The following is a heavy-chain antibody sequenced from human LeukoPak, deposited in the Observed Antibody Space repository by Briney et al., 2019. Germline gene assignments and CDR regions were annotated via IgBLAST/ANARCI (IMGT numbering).Heavy chain of an antibody. CDR3: ARDPFTSGDSYDSSGYSGY. Sequence: PGGSLRLSCAASGFTFSSYSMNWVRQDPGKGLEWGSSISSSSSYIYYADSVKGRFTISRDNAKNSLYLQMNSLRAEDTAVYYCARDPFTSGDSYDSSGYSGYWGQGTLVTVSS. J-gene: IGHJ4*02. CDR2: ISSSSSYI. D-gene: IGHD3-22*01. V-gene: IGHV3-21*01. CDR1: GFTFSSYS.